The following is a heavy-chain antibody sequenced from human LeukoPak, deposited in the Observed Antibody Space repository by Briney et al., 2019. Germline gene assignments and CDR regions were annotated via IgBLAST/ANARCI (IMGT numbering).Heavy chain of an antibody. CDR1: GGSFSGYY. CDR3: ARGRSGRSTSCSNFDY. V-gene: IGHV4-34*01. D-gene: IGHD2-2*01. CDR2: INHSGST. J-gene: IGHJ4*02. Sequence: SETLSLTCAVYGGSFSGYYWSWIRQPPGKELEWIGEINHSGSTNYNPSLKSRVTISVDTSKNQFSLKLSSVTAADTAVYYCARGRSGRSTSCSNFDYWGQGTLVTVSS.